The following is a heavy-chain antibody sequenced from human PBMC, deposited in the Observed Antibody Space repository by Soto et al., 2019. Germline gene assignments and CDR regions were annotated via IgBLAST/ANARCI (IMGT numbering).Heavy chain of an antibody. J-gene: IGHJ4*02. V-gene: IGHV4-38-2*01. CDR1: GYSISSGYY. CDR3: ARIAVAATRYFDY. Sequence: SSETLSLTCAVSGYSISSGYYWGWIRQPPGKGLEWIGSIYHSGSTYYNPSLKSRVTISVDTSKNQFSLKLSSVTAADTAVYYCARIAVAATRYFDYWGQGTLVTVSS. CDR2: IYHSGST. D-gene: IGHD6-19*01.